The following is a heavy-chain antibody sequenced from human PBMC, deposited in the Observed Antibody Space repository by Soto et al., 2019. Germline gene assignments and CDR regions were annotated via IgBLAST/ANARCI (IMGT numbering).Heavy chain of an antibody. J-gene: IGHJ6*03. V-gene: IGHV4-34*01. CDR1: GGSFSGYY. CDR3: ARGQGYCSGGSCYRYYYYYYMDV. D-gene: IGHD2-15*01. CDR2: INHSGST. Sequence: QVQLQQWGAGLLKPSETLSLTCAVYGGSFSGYYWSWIRQPPGKGLEWIGEINHSGSTNYNPSLKRRVTRSVDTSKNQFSLKLSSVTAADTAVYYCARGQGYCSGGSCYRYYYYYYMDVWGKGTTVTVSS.